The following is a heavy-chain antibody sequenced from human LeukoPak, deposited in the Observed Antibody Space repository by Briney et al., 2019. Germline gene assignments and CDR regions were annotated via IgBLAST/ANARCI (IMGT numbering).Heavy chain of an antibody. V-gene: IGHV1-2*02. J-gene: IGHJ4*02. CDR1: GYTFTSYY. CDR2: INPNNGAT. CDR3: ARDLTTYSPDVVY. Sequence: APVKVSCKTSGYTFTSYYIHWLRQAPGQGLEWMGWINPNNGATQYAQKFQGMFTLTSDTSIRTSYMELSRLTSDDPAVYYCARDLTTYSPDVVYWGLGTLVTVSS. D-gene: IGHD1-26*01.